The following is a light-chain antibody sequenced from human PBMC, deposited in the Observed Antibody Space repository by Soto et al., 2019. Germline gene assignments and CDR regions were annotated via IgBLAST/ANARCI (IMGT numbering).Light chain of an antibody. V-gene: IGLV4-69*01. CDR3: QTWDTVVV. Sequence: QLVLTQSPSASASLGASVKLTCTLSSGHSDYGIAWHQQQPDKGPRYLMKLNRDCSHNTGDVIPDLFSGSSSGAERYLTISSLQSYDEADYYCQTWDTVVVFGGGTKLTVL. J-gene: IGLJ2*01. CDR2: LNRDCSH. CDR1: SGHSDYG.